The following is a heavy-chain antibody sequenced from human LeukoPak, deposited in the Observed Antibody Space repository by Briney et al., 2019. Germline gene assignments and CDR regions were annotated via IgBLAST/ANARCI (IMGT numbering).Heavy chain of an antibody. V-gene: IGHV3-23*01. J-gene: IGHJ4*02. CDR2: ISADGGDT. D-gene: IGHD1-26*01. CDR1: GLTFSSYA. Sequence: GGSLRLSCAASGLTFSSYALSWVRQAPGKGLEWVSAISADGGDTYYADSVKGRFTISRDNSKNTLDLHMSSLRAEDTAIYYCANWQSGSRVFFDYWGQGTLVTVSS. CDR3: ANWQSGSRVFFDY.